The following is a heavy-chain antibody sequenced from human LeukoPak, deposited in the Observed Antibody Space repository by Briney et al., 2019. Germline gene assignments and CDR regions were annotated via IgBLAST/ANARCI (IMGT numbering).Heavy chain of an antibody. D-gene: IGHD1-26*01. CDR2: ISAYNGNT. Sequence: ASVKVSCKASGYTFTSYGISWVRQAPGQGLEWMGWISAYNGNTNYAQKLQGRVAMTTDTSTSTAYMELRSLRSDDTAVYYCARDRKWELNYYYYYMDVWGKGTTVTVSS. CDR1: GYTFTSYG. CDR3: ARDRKWELNYYYYYMDV. V-gene: IGHV1-18*01. J-gene: IGHJ6*03.